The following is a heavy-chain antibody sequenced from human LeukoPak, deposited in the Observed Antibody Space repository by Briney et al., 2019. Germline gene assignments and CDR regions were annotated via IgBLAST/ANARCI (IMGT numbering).Heavy chain of an antibody. D-gene: IGHD2-21*02. V-gene: IGHV3-30*14. CDR3: ARHCNGDCYSWDY. CDR2: ISYDGSNK. Sequence: GSLRLSCAASGFTFSSYAMHWVRQAPGKGLEWVAVISYDGSNKYYADSVKGRFTISRDNSKNTLYLQMNSLRAEDTAVYYCARHCNGDCYSWDYWGQGTLVTVSS. CDR1: GFTFSSYA. J-gene: IGHJ4*02.